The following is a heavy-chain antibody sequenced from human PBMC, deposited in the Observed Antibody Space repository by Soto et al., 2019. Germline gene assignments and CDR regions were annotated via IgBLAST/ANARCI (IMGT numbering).Heavy chain of an antibody. CDR2: ISWNSGSI. J-gene: IGHJ3*02. CDR3: AREIAGSGSLDAFDI. V-gene: IGHV3-9*01. Sequence: EVQLVESGGGLVQPGRSLRLSCAASGFTFDDYAMHWVRQAPGKGLEWVSGISWNSGSIGYADSVKGRFTISRDNAKNSLYLQMNSLRAEDTAVYYCAREIAGSGSLDAFDIWGQGTMVTVSS. D-gene: IGHD3-10*01. CDR1: GFTFDDYA.